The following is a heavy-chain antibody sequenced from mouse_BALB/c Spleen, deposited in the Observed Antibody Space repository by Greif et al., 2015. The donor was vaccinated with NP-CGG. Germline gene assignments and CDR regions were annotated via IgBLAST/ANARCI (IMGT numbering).Heavy chain of an antibody. CDR3: ARERSNYDYYAMDY. CDR2: INPGSGGT. CDR1: GYAFTNYL. J-gene: IGHJ4*01. D-gene: IGHD1-1*02. V-gene: IGHV1-54*01. Sequence: QVQLQQSGAELVRPGTSVKVSCKASGYAFTNYLIEWVKQRPGQGLEWIGVINPGSGGTNYNEKFKGKATLTADKSSSTAYMQLSSLTSDDSAVYFCARERSNYDYYAMDYWGQGTSVTVSS.